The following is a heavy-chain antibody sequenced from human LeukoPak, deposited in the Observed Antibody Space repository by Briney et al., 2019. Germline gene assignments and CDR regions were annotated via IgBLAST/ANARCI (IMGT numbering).Heavy chain of an antibody. D-gene: IGHD3-10*01. Sequence: PSETLSLTCTVSGGSISSYYWSWIRQPAGKGLEWIGRIYTSGSTNYNPSLKSRVTMAVDTSKNQFSLKLSSVTAADTAVYYCARDRDYYGSGSYYKSWYFDYWGQGTLVTVSS. CDR2: IYTSGST. CDR3: ARDRDYYGSGSYYKSWYFDY. J-gene: IGHJ4*02. CDR1: GGSISSYY. V-gene: IGHV4-4*07.